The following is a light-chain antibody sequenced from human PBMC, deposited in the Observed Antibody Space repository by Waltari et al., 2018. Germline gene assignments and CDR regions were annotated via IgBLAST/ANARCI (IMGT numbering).Light chain of an antibody. J-gene: IGLJ1*01. Sequence: SFELTQPPSVSVSAGQTATITCSGDQLGHKYTSWYQQKPGQSPVVVIFQDKKRPSGIPERCSGSNSGNTATLTISGTQATDEADYYCQTWDATSTFVFGSGTTVSVL. V-gene: IGLV3-1*01. CDR3: QTWDATSTFV. CDR2: QDK. CDR1: QLGHKY.